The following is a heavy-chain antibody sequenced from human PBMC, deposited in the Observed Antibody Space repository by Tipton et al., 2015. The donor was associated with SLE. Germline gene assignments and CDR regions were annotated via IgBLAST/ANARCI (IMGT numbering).Heavy chain of an antibody. CDR2: INHSGST. V-gene: IGHV4-34*01. Sequence: TLSLTCAVYGGAFSGYYCSWVRQPPREGVGGVGEINHSGSTNYNPSLKRRVTISVDTSKNQFSLKLTSLTAADTAVYYCARGLYGDEPGYWGQGTLVTVSS. D-gene: IGHD4-17*01. CDR3: ARGLYGDEPGY. CDR1: GGAFSGYY. J-gene: IGHJ4*02.